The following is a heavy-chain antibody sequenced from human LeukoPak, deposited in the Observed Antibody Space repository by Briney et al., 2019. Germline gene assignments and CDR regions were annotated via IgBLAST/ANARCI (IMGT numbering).Heavy chain of an antibody. V-gene: IGHV4-30-4*01. CDR3: ARSAGYSYGYSFDY. CDR2: IYYSGST. CDR1: GGSISSGDYY. J-gene: IGHJ4*02. D-gene: IGHD5-18*01. Sequence: SETLSLTCTVSGGSISSGDYYWSWIRQPPGKGLEWIGYIYYSGSTYYNPSLKSRVTISVDTSKNQFSLKLSSVAAADTAVYYCARSAGYSYGYSFDYWGQGTLVTVSS.